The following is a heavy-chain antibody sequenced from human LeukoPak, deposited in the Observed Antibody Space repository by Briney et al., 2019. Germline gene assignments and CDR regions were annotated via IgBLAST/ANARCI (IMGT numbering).Heavy chain of an antibody. CDR2: ISSSGSTI. Sequence: PGGSLRLSXAASGFTFSSYEMNWVRQAPGKGLEWVSYISSSGSTIYYADSVKGRFTISRDNAKNSLYLQMNSLRAEDTAVYYCAREAQDYYDSSGYSDYWGQGTLVTVSS. V-gene: IGHV3-48*03. CDR1: GFTFSSYE. CDR3: AREAQDYYDSSGYSDY. D-gene: IGHD3-22*01. J-gene: IGHJ4*02.